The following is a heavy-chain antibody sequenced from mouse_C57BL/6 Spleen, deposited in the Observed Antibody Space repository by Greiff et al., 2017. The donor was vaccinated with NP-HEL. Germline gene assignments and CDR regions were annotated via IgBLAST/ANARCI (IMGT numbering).Heavy chain of an antibody. V-gene: IGHV5-6*01. D-gene: IGHD2-4*01. CDR3: AGQDYGEAGFAY. J-gene: IGHJ3*01. Sequence: EVHLVESGGDLVKPGGSLKLSCAASGFTFSSYGMSWVRQTPDQRLEWVATISSGGSYTYYPHSVKGRSTISRDTAKNTLYLQMSSLKSEDTAMYYGAGQDYGEAGFAYWGQGTLVTVST. CDR2: ISSGGSYT. CDR1: GFTFSSYG.